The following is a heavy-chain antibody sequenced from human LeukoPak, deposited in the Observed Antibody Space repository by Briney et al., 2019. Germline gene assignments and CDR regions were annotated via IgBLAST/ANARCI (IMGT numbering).Heavy chain of an antibody. Sequence: GGSVRLSCAASGFTFSGAAMHWVRQASGKGLEWVGRIRSKANNYATSYAASVEGRFTISRDDSKNTAYLQMNSLKTEDTAVYYCTSLDYGDYNYFDYWGQGTLVTVSS. D-gene: IGHD4-17*01. CDR3: TSLDYGDYNYFDY. CDR1: GFTFSGAA. J-gene: IGHJ4*02. CDR2: IRSKANNYAT. V-gene: IGHV3-73*01.